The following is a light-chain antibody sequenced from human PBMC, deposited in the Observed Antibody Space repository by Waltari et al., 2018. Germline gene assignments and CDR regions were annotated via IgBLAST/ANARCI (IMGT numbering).Light chain of an antibody. CDR2: DDS. J-gene: IGLJ2*01. CDR1: DIGTRS. CDR3: HVWDTRTDHVV. Sequence: SYVLTQPPSVSVAPGKTARIPCGGNDIGTRSVHWYQQKPGQAPVLLVVDDSDRPSGIPERFSGSNSANTATLTISRVEAGDEADYYCHVWDTRTDHVVFGGGTKLTVL. V-gene: IGLV3-21*03.